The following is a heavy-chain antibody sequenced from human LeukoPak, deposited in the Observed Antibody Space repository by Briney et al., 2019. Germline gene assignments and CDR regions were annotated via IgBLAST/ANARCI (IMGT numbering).Heavy chain of an antibody. CDR2: INPAGSIQ. Sequence: GGSLRLSCLGTGLSFKNYWMTWVRQAPGKGLEWVGNINPAGSIQNYVESVRGRFTISRDNAKNSLYLQLDNLRGDDTAVYYCASTFPYCGDGTCALGGQGTLVTVSS. CDR3: ASTFPYCGDGTCAL. J-gene: IGHJ1*01. V-gene: IGHV3-7*01. CDR1: GLSFKNYW. D-gene: IGHD2-15*01.